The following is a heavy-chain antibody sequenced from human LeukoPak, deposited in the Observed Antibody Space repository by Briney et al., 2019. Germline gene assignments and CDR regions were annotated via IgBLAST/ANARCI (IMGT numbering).Heavy chain of an antibody. CDR1: GGSFSGYY. V-gene: IGHV4-34*01. D-gene: IGHD1-1*01. Sequence: PSETLSLTCAVYGGSFSGYYWSWIRQTPGKGLEWIGEINRSGTTNYNPSLKRRVAISVDTSKNQFSLKLRSVTAADTAAFYCARGRFGNPLQLQPRRPFDLWGQGTMVTISS. J-gene: IGHJ3*01. CDR3: ARGRFGNPLQLQPRRPFDL. CDR2: INRSGTT.